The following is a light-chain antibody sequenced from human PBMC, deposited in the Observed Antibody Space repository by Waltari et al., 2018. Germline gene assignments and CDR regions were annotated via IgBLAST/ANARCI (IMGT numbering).Light chain of an antibody. CDR3: QSADSSGTYIV. J-gene: IGLJ2*01. Sequence: SYDLTQPPSVSVPPGQTARLTCSGDAFPKQYAYWYQQQAGQAPVLVIHKDSDRPSGIPERFSGSNSGTTVTLTISGVQAEDEADYYCQSADSSGTYIVFGGGTKLTVL. CDR2: KDS. V-gene: IGLV3-25*03. CDR1: AFPKQY.